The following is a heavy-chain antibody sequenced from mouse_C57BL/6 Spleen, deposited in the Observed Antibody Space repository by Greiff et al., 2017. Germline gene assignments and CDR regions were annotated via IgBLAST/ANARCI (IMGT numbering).Heavy chain of an antibody. CDR1: GFSLTSYG. J-gene: IGHJ4*01. V-gene: IGHV2-6*01. CDR3: ASGPGAMDY. Sequence: VKLVESGPGLVAPSQSLSITCTVSGFSLTSYGVDWVRQSPGKGLEWLGVIWGVGSTNYNSALKSRLSISKDNSKSQVFLKMNSLQTDDTAMYYCASGPGAMDYWGQGTSVTVSS. CDR2: IWGVGST.